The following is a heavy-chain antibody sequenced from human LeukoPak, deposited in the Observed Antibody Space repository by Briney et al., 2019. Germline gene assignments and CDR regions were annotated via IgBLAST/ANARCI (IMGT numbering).Heavy chain of an antibody. Sequence: GGSLRLSCAASGFTFSNYAMSWVRQAPGKGLEWVSTLSGSGDSTYYADSVKGRFTISRDNSKNTLYLQMNSLRAEDTAVYYCAEEGGYFLIAAAGNWFDPWGQGTLVTVSS. V-gene: IGHV3-23*01. J-gene: IGHJ5*02. CDR3: AEEGGYFLIAAAGNWFDP. D-gene: IGHD6-13*01. CDR2: LSGSGDST. CDR1: GFTFSNYA.